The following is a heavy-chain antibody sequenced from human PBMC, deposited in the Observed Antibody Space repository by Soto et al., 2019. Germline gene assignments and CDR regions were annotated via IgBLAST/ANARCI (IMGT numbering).Heavy chain of an antibody. CDR1: GFTFSTFS. D-gene: IGHD1-26*01. J-gene: IGHJ4*02. CDR3: ARDLAWAFAS. Sequence: EVQLVESGGGLVQTGGSLRLSCAASGFTFSTFSMNWVRQAPGKGLEWLSYIGGSGGSISYADSVKGRFTISRDNGKNTLYLQMSSLRDEDTAVYYCARDLAWAFASWGQGALVTVSS. V-gene: IGHV3-48*02. CDR2: IGGSGGSI.